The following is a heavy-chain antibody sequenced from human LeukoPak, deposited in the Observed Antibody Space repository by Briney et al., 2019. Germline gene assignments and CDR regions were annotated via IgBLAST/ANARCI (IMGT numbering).Heavy chain of an antibody. CDR1: GFTISSNY. J-gene: IGHJ4*02. D-gene: IGHD6-19*01. V-gene: IGHV3-66*01. CDR3: AGNGGWNYFDY. CDR2: IYIGGST. Sequence: PGGSLRLSCAASGFTISSNYMSWVRRAPGKGLEWVSVIYIGGSTYYADSVKGRFTISRDNSKNTLYLQMNSLRAEDTAVYYCAGNGGWNYFDYWGQGTLVTVSS.